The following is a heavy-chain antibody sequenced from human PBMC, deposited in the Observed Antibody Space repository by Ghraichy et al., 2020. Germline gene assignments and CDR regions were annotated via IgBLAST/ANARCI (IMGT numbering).Heavy chain of an antibody. V-gene: IGHV4-39*01. J-gene: IGHJ5*02. CDR3: TREDKSSPDH. CDR2: ISYSEGP. Sequence: SQTLSLTCTVSGGSIGNNNYYWSWIRQPPGKGLEWIGSISYSEGPFYSPSLKSRVTISVDPSKSQFSLRLSFVTAADSAVYYCTREDKSSPDHWGQGTLVTVSS. D-gene: IGHD3-10*01. CDR1: GGSIGNNNYY.